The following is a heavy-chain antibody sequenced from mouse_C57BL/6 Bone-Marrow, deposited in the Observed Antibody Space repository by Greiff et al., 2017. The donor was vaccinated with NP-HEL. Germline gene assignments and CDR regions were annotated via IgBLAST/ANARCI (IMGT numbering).Heavy chain of an antibody. Sequence: VHVKQSGPVLVKPGASVKMSCKASGYTFTDYYMNWVKQSHGKSLEWIGVINPYNGGTSYNQKFKGKATLTVDKSSSTAYMELNSLTSEDSAVYYCARSALITTVVAGDYWGQGTTLTVSS. V-gene: IGHV1-19*01. D-gene: IGHD1-1*01. CDR1: GYTFTDYY. CDR2: INPYNGGT. CDR3: ARSALITTVVAGDY. J-gene: IGHJ2*01.